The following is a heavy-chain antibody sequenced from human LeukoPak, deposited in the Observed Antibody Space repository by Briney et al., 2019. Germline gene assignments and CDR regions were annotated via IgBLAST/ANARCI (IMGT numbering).Heavy chain of an antibody. V-gene: IGHV3-9*01. D-gene: IGHD6-19*01. Sequence: GRYLRLSCAASGFTFDDYAMHWVRQAPGKGLEWVSGISWNSGSIGYADSVKGRFTISRDNAKNSLYLQMNSLRAEDTALYYCAKDINQYSSGWYPAFDIWGQGTMVTVSS. CDR2: ISWNSGSI. CDR1: GFTFDDYA. CDR3: AKDINQYSSGWYPAFDI. J-gene: IGHJ3*02.